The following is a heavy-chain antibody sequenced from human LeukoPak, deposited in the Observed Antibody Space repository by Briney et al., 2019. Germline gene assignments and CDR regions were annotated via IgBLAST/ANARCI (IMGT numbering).Heavy chain of an antibody. J-gene: IGHJ3*02. CDR3: ATGIAMVRGDAFEI. CDR1: GGSFSGYY. CDR2: INHSGST. Sequence: PSETLSLTCAVYGGSFSGYYWSWIRQPPGKGLEWIGEINHSGSTNYNPSLKSRVTISVDTSKNQFSLKLNSVTAADTAVYSSATGIAMVRGDAFEIWGQGTMVTVSS. V-gene: IGHV4-34*01. D-gene: IGHD3-10*01.